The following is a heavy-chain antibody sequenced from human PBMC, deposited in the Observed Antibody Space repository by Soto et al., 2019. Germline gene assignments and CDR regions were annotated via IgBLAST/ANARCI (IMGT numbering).Heavy chain of an antibody. CDR2: ISSNGGST. CDR3: VKGVRGVNYYYYYGMDV. CDR1: GFTFSSYA. Sequence: XASLRLSCSASGFTFSSYAMHWVRQAPGKGLEYVSAISSNGGSTYYADSVKGRFTISRDNSKNTLYLQMSSLRAEDTAVYYCVKGVRGVNYYYYYGMDVWGQGTTVTVSS. V-gene: IGHV3-64D*06. J-gene: IGHJ6*02. D-gene: IGHD3-10*01.